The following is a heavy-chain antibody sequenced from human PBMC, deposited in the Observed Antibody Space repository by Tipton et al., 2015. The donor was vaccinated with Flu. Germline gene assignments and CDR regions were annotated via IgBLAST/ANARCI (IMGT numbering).Heavy chain of an antibody. J-gene: IGHJ4*02. D-gene: IGHD4-23*01. CDR2: IYTTGSV. CDR3: ATEYRGGGNRYYFDY. Sequence: LRLSCSISGGFITSGSYYWSWIRQSAGRGLEWIGRIYTTGSVNYNPSLRGRVTISVDTSKNQFSLKLSSVTAADTAVYYCATEYRGGGNRYYFDYWGQGTLVTVSS. CDR1: GGFITSGSYY. V-gene: IGHV4-61*02.